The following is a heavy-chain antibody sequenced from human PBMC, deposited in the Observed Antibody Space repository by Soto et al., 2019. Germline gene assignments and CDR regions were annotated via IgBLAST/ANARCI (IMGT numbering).Heavy chain of an antibody. V-gene: IGHV1-18*01. CDR2: ISAYNGNT. CDR1: GYTFTSYG. D-gene: IGHD3-3*01. J-gene: IGHJ6*02. Sequence: QVQLVQSGAEVKKPGASVKVSCKASGYTFTSYGISWVRQAPGQGLEWMGWISAYNGNTNYAQKLQGRVTMTTDTSTSTADMELMSLRSDDTAVDYCARAYYDFWSGYYAYYYGMDVWGQGTTVTVSS. CDR3: ARAYYDFWSGYYAYYYGMDV.